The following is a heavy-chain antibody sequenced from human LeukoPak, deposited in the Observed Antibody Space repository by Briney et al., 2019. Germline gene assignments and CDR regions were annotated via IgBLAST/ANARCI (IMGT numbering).Heavy chain of an antibody. CDR3: ARGRGLYGMDV. CDR1: GFTFSSYW. CDR2: IKQDGSEK. D-gene: IGHD2-15*01. J-gene: IGHJ6*02. V-gene: IGHV3-7*02. Sequence: GGSLRLSCAASGFTFSSYWMTWVRQAPGKGLEWVANIKQDGSEKYYVDSVKGRFTISRDNANNSLYLQMNSPRVEDTSFYYCARGRGLYGMDVWGQGTTVTVSS.